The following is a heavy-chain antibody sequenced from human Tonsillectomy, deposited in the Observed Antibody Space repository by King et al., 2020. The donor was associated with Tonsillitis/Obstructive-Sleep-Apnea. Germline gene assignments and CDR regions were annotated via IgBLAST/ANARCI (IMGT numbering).Heavy chain of an antibody. CDR2: INTNTGNP. V-gene: IGHV7-4-1*02. Sequence: QLVQSGSELKKPGASVKXSCKASGYTFTRDGMNWVRQAPGQGLEWMGWINTNTGNPTYAQGFTGRFVFSLDTSFSTAYLHISGLKAADSAVYYFARGQXXDTFDIWXQGTXVTVSS. CDR1: GYTFTRDG. CDR3: ARGQXXDTFDI. J-gene: IGHJ3*02.